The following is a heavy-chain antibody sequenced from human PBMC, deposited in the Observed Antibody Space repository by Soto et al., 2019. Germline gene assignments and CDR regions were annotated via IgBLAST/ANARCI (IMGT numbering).Heavy chain of an antibody. J-gene: IGHJ4*02. CDR3: ATVSGYCSGGSCDFDY. CDR2: FDPEDGET. V-gene: IGHV1-24*01. D-gene: IGHD2-15*01. CDR1: GYTLTELS. Sequence: QVQLVQSGAEVKKPGASVKVSCKVSGYTLTELSMHWVRQAPGKGLEWMGGFDPEDGETSYAQKFQGRVTMTEDTSTDTDYMELSSLRSEDTAVYYCATVSGYCSGGSCDFDYWGQGTLVTVSS.